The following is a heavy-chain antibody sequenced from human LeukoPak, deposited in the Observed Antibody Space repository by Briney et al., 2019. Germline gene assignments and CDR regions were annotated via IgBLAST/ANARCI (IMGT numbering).Heavy chain of an antibody. J-gene: IGHJ6*02. CDR2: INHSGST. CDR3: ARGAVVVPAAYGKIHVKTNYYYGMDV. D-gene: IGHD2-2*01. Sequence: SETLSLTCAVYGGSFSGYYWSWIRQPPGKGLEWIGEINHSGSTNYNPSLKSRVTISVDTSKNQFSLKLSSVTAADTAVYYCARGAVVVPAAYGKIHVKTNYYYGMDVWGQGTTVTVSS. V-gene: IGHV4-34*01. CDR1: GGSFSGYY.